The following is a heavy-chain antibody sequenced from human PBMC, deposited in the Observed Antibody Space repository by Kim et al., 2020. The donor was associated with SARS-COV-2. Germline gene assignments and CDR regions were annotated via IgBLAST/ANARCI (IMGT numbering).Heavy chain of an antibody. Sequence: GGSLRLSCAASGFTFSNAWMSWVRQAPGKGLEWVGRVKSKTDGGTTDYAAPVKGRFTISRDDSKNTLYLQMNSLKTEDTAVYYCTTFDTIVVVTPWGQGTLVTVSS. D-gene: IGHD2-21*02. CDR1: GFTFSNAW. CDR3: TTFDTIVVVTP. J-gene: IGHJ4*02. CDR2: VKSKTDGGTT. V-gene: IGHV3-15*01.